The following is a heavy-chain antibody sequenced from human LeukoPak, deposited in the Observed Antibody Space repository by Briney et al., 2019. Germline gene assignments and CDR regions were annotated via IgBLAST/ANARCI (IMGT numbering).Heavy chain of an antibody. D-gene: IGHD1-1*01. V-gene: IGHV3-21*01. CDR1: GFTFSSYS. CDR2: ISSSRSYI. CDR3: ARAPGYGAAYYFDY. J-gene: IGHJ4*02. Sequence: GGSLRLSCAASGFTFSSYSMNWVRQAPGKGLEWVSFISSSRSYIYYADSVKGRFTISRDNAKNSLYLQMNSLRAEDTAVYYCARAPGYGAAYYFDYWGQGTLVTVSS.